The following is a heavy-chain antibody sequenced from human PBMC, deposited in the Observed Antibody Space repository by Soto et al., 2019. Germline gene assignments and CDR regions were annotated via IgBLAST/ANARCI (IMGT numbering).Heavy chain of an antibody. Sequence: ASVKVSCKASGYTFTSYYMRWVRQAPGQGLEWMGIINPSGGSTSYAQKFQGRVTMTRDTSTSTVYMELSSLRSEDMAVYYCASVMTTVPRGAFDIWGQGTMVTVSS. CDR1: GYTFTSYY. V-gene: IGHV1-46*01. D-gene: IGHD4-17*01. J-gene: IGHJ3*02. CDR3: ASVMTTVPRGAFDI. CDR2: INPSGGST.